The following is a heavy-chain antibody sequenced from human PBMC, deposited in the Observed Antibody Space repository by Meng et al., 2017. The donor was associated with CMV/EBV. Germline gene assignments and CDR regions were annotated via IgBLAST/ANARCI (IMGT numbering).Heavy chain of an antibody. CDR3: ARSMVVAGDWFDP. D-gene: IGHD2-15*01. V-gene: IGHV4-4*07. CDR1: GGSNSSYY. CDR2: IYTSGST. Sequence: QVDLHESGPGLVKPSETLSRTGSVSGGSNSSYYWVWIRPPAGKGLEWIGRIYTSGSTNYNPSLKSRVTMSVDTSKNQFSLKLSSVTAADTAVYYCARSMVVAGDWFDPWGQGTLVTVSS. J-gene: IGHJ5*02.